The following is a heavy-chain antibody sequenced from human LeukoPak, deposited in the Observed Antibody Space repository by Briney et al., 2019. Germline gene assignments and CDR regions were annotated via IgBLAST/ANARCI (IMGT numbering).Heavy chain of an antibody. Sequence: GGSLRLSCAASGFTFSSYEMNWVRQAPGKGLEWVSYISSSGSTIYYADSVKGRFTISRDNAKNSLYLQMNSLSAEDTAIYYCAELGITMIGGVWGKGTTVTISS. D-gene: IGHD3-10*02. CDR3: AELGITMIGGV. CDR2: ISSSGSTI. CDR1: GFTFSSYE. J-gene: IGHJ6*04. V-gene: IGHV3-48*03.